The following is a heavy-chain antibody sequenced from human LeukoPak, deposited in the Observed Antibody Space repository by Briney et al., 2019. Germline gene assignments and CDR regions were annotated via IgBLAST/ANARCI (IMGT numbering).Heavy chain of an antibody. D-gene: IGHD5-24*01. CDR2: IHPSEGF. V-gene: IGHV4-34*01. Sequence: SETLSLACDVYGGSCDDYYCSWIRQPPGKGLEWIGEIHPSEGFYYNSSLMSRVTISIDTSKTHFSLRLASVTAADTAFYYCARGRDRSKAGDHWGQGSLVTVSS. CDR1: GGSCDDYY. J-gene: IGHJ4*02. CDR3: ARGRDRSKAGDH.